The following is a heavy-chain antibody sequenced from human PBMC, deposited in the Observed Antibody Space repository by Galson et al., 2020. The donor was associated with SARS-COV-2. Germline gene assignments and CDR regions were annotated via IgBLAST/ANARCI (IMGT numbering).Heavy chain of an antibody. Sequence: LSLTCAASGFTFSSYGMHWVRQAPGKGLEWVAVISYDGSNKYYADSVKGRFTISRDNSKNTLYLQMNSLRAEDTAVYYCAKDCSIEYSSSWFDPWGQGTLVTVSS. CDR2: ISYDGSNK. CDR3: AKDCSIEYSSSWFDP. J-gene: IGHJ5*02. V-gene: IGHV3-30*18. D-gene: IGHD6-6*01. CDR1: GFTFSSYG.